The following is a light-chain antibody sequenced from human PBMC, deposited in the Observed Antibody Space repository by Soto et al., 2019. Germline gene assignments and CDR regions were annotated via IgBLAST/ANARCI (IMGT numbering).Light chain of an antibody. J-gene: IGLJ1*01. CDR1: SSDVGSYNR. CDR2: EVS. Sequence: QSALTQPPSVSGSPGQSVAISCTGTSSDVGSYNRVSWYQQAPGTAPKVMIYEVSNRPSGVPDRFSGSKSGNTASLTISGLQPEDVADYYCYSFTSSNTYVFGTGTKVTVL. V-gene: IGLV2-18*02. CDR3: YSFTSSNTYV.